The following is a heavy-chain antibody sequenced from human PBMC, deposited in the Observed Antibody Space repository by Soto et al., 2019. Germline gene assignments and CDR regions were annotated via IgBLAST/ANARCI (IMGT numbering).Heavy chain of an antibody. CDR1: GYTFTSYD. J-gene: IGHJ4*02. Sequence: QVQLVQSGAEVKKPGASVKVSCKTSGYTFTSYDINWVRQATGQGPEWMGWINPRNGNIGYAQKFQGRVTMTTSTSISTAYMELSSLRSEDTAVYYCARSPISTWRYFDNWGQGTLVTVSP. CDR2: INPRNGNI. V-gene: IGHV1-8*01. D-gene: IGHD2-2*01. CDR3: ARSPISTWRYFDN.